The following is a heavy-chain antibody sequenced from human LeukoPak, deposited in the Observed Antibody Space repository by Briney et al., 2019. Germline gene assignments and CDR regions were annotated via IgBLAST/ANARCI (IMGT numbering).Heavy chain of an antibody. CDR3: ARIWGYYVFVETSNPFDY. J-gene: IGHJ4*02. CDR2: IKQDGSEK. D-gene: IGHD1-26*01. Sequence: GGSLRLSCAASGFTFSSYWMSWVRQAPGKGLEWVANIKQDGSEKYYVDSVKGRFTISRDNAKNSLYLQMNSLRAEDTAVYYCARIWGYYVFVETSNPFDYWGQGTLVTVSS. CDR1: GFTFSSYW. V-gene: IGHV3-7*01.